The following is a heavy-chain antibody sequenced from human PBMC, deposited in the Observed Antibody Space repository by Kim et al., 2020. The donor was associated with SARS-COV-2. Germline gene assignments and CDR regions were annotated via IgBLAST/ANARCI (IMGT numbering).Heavy chain of an antibody. J-gene: IGHJ2*01. V-gene: IGHV4-34*01. Sequence: SETLSLTCAVYGGSFSGYYWNWIRQPPGKGLEWIGEINHSGSTNYNPSLKSRVTISLDTSKNQFSLKVRSVTAADTAVYYCAGSGYSNCAYHCYYALWGR. CDR1: GGSFSGYY. CDR3: AGSGYSNCAYHCYYAL. CDR2: INHSGST. D-gene: IGHD6-13*01.